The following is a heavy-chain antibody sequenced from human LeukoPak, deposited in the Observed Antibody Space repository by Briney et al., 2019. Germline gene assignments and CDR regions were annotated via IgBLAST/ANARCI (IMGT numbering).Heavy chain of an antibody. Sequence: SQTLSLTCTVSGGSISSGDYYWSWIRQHPWKGLEWIGYIYYTGGTYYNPSLKSRVTISVDTFKNQFSLKLSSVTAADTAVYYCARNFRTDQFDYWGQGALVTVSS. CDR2: IYYTGGT. CDR3: ARNFRTDQFDY. CDR1: GGSISSGDYY. V-gene: IGHV4-31*03. J-gene: IGHJ4*02. D-gene: IGHD3/OR15-3a*01.